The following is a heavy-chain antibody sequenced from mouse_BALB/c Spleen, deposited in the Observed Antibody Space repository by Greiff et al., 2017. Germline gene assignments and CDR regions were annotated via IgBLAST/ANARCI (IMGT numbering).Heavy chain of an antibody. V-gene: IGHV1-15*01. CDR2: IDPETGGT. J-gene: IGHJ4*01. D-gene: IGHD2-4*01. Sequence: VQLVESGAELVRPGASVTLSCKASGYTFTDYEMHWVKQTPVHGLEWIGAIDPETGGTAYNQKFKGKATLTADKSSSTAYMELRSLTSEDSAVYYCTRRRGLRRYYAMDYWGQGTSVTVSS. CDR3: TRRRGLRRYYAMDY. CDR1: GYTFTDYE.